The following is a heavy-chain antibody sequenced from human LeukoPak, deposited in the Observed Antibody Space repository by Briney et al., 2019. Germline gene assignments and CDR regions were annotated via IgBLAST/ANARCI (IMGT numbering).Heavy chain of an antibody. CDR1: GGSISSYY. CDR3: ARVEEGYGSGRRENYYYYYMDV. D-gene: IGHD3-10*01. V-gene: IGHV4-59*01. J-gene: IGHJ6*03. Sequence: MASETLSLTCTVSGGSISSYYWSWIRQPPGKGLEWIGYIHYSGSTHYNPSLKSRVTITVDTSKNQLSLKLSSVTAADTAVYYCARVEEGYGSGRRENYYYYYMDVWGKGTTVTISS. CDR2: IHYSGST.